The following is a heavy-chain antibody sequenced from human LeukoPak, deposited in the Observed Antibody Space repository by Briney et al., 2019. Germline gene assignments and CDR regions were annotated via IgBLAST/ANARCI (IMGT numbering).Heavy chain of an antibody. J-gene: IGHJ6*03. CDR2: INHSGST. D-gene: IGHD4-23*01. CDR1: GGSVFGSAYF. V-gene: IGHV4-34*01. CDR3: ASLRGRSTVVTRDYYYYMDV. Sequence: SETLSLTCRVSGGSVFGSAYFWGWIRQSPGKGLEWIGEINHSGSTNYNPSLKSRVTISVDTSKNQFSLKLSSVTAADTAVYYCASLRGRSTVVTRDYYYYMDVWGKGTTVTVSS.